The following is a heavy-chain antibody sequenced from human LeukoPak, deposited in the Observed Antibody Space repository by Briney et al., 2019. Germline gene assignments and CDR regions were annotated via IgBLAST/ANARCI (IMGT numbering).Heavy chain of an antibody. CDR1: GGSINSYY. V-gene: IGHV4-59*01. Sequence: PSESLSLTCTVSGGSINSYYWSWIRQPPGEGLEWIGYIYYSGSTNYNPSLKSRVTISVDTSKNQFSLKLSSVTAADTAVYYCARFRFPKVSSPFDPWGQGTLVTVSS. CDR2: IYYSGST. D-gene: IGHD3-10*01. CDR3: ARFRFPKVSSPFDP. J-gene: IGHJ5*02.